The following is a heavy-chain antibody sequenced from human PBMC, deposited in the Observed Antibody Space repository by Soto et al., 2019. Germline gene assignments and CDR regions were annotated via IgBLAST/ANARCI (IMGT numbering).Heavy chain of an antibody. CDR2: ISGSADST. D-gene: IGHD3-16*01. V-gene: IGHV3-23*01. Sequence: GGSLRLSCAASGFTFSSYAMSWVRQAPGKGLERVSTISGSADSTYYADSVKGRFTISRDNAKNSLYLQMNSLRAEETALYYCARVLGDPWGYYGMDVWGQGPTVTVS. J-gene: IGHJ6*02. CDR3: ARVLGDPWGYYGMDV. CDR1: GFTFSSYA.